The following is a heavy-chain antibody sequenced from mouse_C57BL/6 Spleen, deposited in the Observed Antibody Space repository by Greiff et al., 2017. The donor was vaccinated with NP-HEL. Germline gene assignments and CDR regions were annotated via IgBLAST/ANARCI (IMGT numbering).Heavy chain of an antibody. Sequence: VQLQQSGPELVKPGASVKISCKASGYSFTDYNMNWVKQSNGQSLEWIGVINPNYGTTSYNQKFKGKATLTVDQSSSTAYMQLNSLTSEDSAVYYGSRERGTQATYAMDYWGQGTSVTVSS. CDR3: SRERGTQATYAMDY. V-gene: IGHV1-39*01. CDR1: GYSFTDYN. CDR2: INPNYGTT. J-gene: IGHJ4*01. D-gene: IGHD3-2*02.